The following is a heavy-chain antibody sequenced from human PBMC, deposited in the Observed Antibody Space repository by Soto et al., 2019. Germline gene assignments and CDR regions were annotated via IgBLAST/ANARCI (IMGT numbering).Heavy chain of an antibody. CDR2: IYHSGST. V-gene: IGHV4-30-2*02. CDR3: ARDVGSNGYRFDY. J-gene: IGHJ4*02. D-gene: IGHD3-22*01. CDR1: GGSISSGGYS. Sequence: PSETLSLTCAVSGGSISSGGYSWSWIRQPPGKGLEWIGYIYHSGSTYYNPSLKSRVTISVDTSKNQFSLKLSSVTAADTAVYYCARDVGSNGYRFDYWGQGTLVTVSS.